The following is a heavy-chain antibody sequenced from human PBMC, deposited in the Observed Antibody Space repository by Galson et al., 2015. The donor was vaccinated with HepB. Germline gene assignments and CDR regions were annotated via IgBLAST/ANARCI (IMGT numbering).Heavy chain of an antibody. V-gene: IGHV4-38-2*02. CDR1: GYSISSGYY. J-gene: IGHJ4*02. CDR3: ARVYYYDSSGYFFDIYHFDY. D-gene: IGHD3-22*01. CDR2: IYHSGST. Sequence: LSLTCTVSGYSISSGYYWGWIRQPPGKGLEWIGSIYHSGSTYYNPSLKSRVTISVDTSKNQFSLKLSSVTAADTAVYYCARVYYYDSSGYFFDIYHFDYWGQGTLVTVSS.